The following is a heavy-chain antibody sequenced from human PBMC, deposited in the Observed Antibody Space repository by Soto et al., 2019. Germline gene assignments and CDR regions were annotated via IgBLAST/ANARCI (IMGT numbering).Heavy chain of an antibody. CDR3: ARDRRITMVRGVIMGYYYYYGMDV. CDR2: IYYSGST. CDR1: GGSISSGGYY. D-gene: IGHD3-10*01. Sequence: TLSLTCTVSGGSISSGGYYWSWIRQHPGKGLEWIGYIYYSGSTYYNPSLKSRVTISVDTSKNQFSLKLSSVTAADTAVYYCARDRRITMVRGVIMGYYYYYGMDVWGQGXTVTVSS. J-gene: IGHJ6*02. V-gene: IGHV4-31*02.